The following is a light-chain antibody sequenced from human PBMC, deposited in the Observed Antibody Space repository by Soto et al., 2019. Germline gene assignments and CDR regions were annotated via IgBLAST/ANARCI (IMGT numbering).Light chain of an antibody. Sequence: DIQMTQSPSFLSASVGDRVTITCRASQSIGKHLNWYQQKPGKAPKFLVYGVSKLQSGVPSRFTGSGSGTDFTLTVNDLQPEHFATYYCQQSYSSPTTFGQGTRLEIK. V-gene: IGKV1-39*01. CDR1: QSIGKH. CDR2: GVS. CDR3: QQSYSSPTT. J-gene: IGKJ5*01.